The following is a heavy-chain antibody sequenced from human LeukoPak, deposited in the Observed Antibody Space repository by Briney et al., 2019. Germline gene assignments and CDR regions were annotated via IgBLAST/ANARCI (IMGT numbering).Heavy chain of an antibody. CDR3: ARVNYDFWSGYYGRGYMDV. V-gene: IGHV1-69*05. Sequence: GASVKVSCKASGGTFSSYAISWVRQAPGQGLERMGGIIPIFGTANYAQKFQGRVTITTDESTSTAYMELSSLRSEDTAVYYCARVNYDFWSGYYGRGYMDVWGKGTTVTVSS. J-gene: IGHJ6*03. CDR1: GGTFSSYA. CDR2: IIPIFGTA. D-gene: IGHD3-3*01.